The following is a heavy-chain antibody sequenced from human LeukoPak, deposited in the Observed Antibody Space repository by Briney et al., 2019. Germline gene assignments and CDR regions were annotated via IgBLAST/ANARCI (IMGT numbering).Heavy chain of an antibody. Sequence: PGGSLRLSCAASRFTLSHYTMNWVRQAPGKGLEWISCISSHSTTIYYADSVKGRFTISRDNAKNSMYLQMNSLRVEDTAVYYCGRVGGRSKAAKGDAFDIWGQGTMVTVSS. CDR2: ISSHSTTI. CDR1: RFTLSHYT. V-gene: IGHV3-48*01. CDR3: GRVGGRSKAAKGDAFDI. J-gene: IGHJ3*02. D-gene: IGHD6-6*01.